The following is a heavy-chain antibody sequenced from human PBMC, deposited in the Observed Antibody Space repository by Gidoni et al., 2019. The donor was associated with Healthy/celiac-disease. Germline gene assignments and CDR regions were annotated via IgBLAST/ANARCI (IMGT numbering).Heavy chain of an antibody. CDR1: GFSLSTSGMR. J-gene: IGHJ6*03. CDR2: IDWDDDK. Sequence: VTLKESGPALVKPTQTLTLPCTFSGFSLSTSGMRVSWIRQPPGKALEWLARIDWDDDKFYSTSLKTRLTISKDTSKNQVVLTMTNMDPVDTATYYCARGEFGPYYYMDVWGKGTTVTVSS. V-gene: IGHV2-70*04. D-gene: IGHD3-10*01. CDR3: ARGEFGPYYYMDV.